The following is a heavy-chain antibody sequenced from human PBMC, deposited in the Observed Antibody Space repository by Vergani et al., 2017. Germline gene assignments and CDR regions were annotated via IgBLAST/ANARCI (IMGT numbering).Heavy chain of an antibody. CDR3: ARDWGPWDIVVVGNY. CDR2: ISYDGSNK. CDR1: GFTFSSYA. D-gene: IGHD2-2*01. Sequence: QVQLVESGGGVVHPGRSLRLSCAASGFTFSSYAMHWVRQAPGKGLEWVAVISYDGSNKYYADSVKGRFTISRDNSKNTLYLQMNSLRAEDTAVYYCARDWGPWDIVVVGNYWGQGTLVTVSS. J-gene: IGHJ4*02. V-gene: IGHV3-30-3*01.